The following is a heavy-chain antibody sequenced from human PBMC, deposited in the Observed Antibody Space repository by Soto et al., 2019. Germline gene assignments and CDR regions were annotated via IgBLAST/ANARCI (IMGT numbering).Heavy chain of an antibody. CDR1: GYTFTGYY. CDR3: ARAGRAAAGTYDY. Sequence: ASVKVYCKASGYTFTGYYMHWVRQAPGQGLEWMGWINPNSGGTNYAQKFQGWVTMTRDTSISTAYMELSRLRSDDTAVYYCARAGRAAAGTYDYWGQGTLVPVSS. J-gene: IGHJ4*02. D-gene: IGHD6-13*01. CDR2: INPNSGGT. V-gene: IGHV1-2*04.